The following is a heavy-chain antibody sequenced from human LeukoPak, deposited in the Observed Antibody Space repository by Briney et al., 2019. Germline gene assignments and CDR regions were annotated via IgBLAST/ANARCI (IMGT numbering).Heavy chain of an antibody. CDR2: VSLSELT. CDR3: SRENGAFSPFGY. V-gene: IGHV4-4*02. J-gene: IGHJ4*02. D-gene: IGHD2-8*01. CDR1: GGSITSTNW. Sequence: PSETLSLTCGVSGGSITSTNWWSWVRQPPGEGLEWIEEVSLSELTNYNPTLNSRVIMALDTSKNHLSLNLTSVTAADTAVYFCSRENGAFSPFGYWGQGTLVTVPS.